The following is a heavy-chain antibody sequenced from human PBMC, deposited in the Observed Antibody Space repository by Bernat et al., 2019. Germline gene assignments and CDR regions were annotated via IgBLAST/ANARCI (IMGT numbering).Heavy chain of an antibody. CDR1: GFTFDDYA. CDR3: AKVAYCSGGRCYSNSFHY. CDR2: ISENSGSI. D-gene: IGHD2-15*01. Sequence: EVQLVESGGGLVQPGRSLRLSCAASGFTFDDYAMHWVRQAPVKGLEWVSGISENSGSIVYAELVKDQFTISSDNAKNYLYLQMNSLRAEDTSLYYCAKVAYCSGGRCYSNSFHYWGQGTLVTVSS. V-gene: IGHV3-9*01. J-gene: IGHJ4*02.